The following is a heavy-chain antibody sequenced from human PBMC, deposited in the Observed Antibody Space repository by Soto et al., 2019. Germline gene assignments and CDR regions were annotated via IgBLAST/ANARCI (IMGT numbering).Heavy chain of an antibody. Sequence: SETLSLTCTVSGGSISSGGYYWSWIRQHPGKGLEWIGYIYYSGSTYYNPSLKSRVTISVDTSKNKFSLKLSSVTAADTAVYYCARVYYGSGSRITRDYWGQGTLVTVSS. V-gene: IGHV4-31*03. D-gene: IGHD3-10*01. CDR2: IYYSGST. CDR1: GGSISSGGYY. CDR3: ARVYYGSGSRITRDY. J-gene: IGHJ4*02.